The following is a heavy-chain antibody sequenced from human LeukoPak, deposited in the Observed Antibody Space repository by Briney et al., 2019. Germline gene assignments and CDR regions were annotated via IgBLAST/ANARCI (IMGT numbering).Heavy chain of an antibody. J-gene: IGHJ4*02. V-gene: IGHV3-74*01. CDR2: INRDGSST. CDR3: VSRDYPADY. D-gene: IGHD4-11*01. Sequence: GSLRLSCAASGFTFSGYWMHWVRQAPGKGLVWVSRINRDGSSTNYADSVKGRFTISRDNAKNTLYLQMKSLRAEDTAVYYCVSRDYPADYWGQGTLVTASS. CDR1: GFTFSGYW.